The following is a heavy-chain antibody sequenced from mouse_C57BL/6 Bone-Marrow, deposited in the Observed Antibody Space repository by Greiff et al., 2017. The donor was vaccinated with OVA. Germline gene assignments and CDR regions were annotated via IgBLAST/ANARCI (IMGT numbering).Heavy chain of an antibody. CDR2: IWTGGGT. J-gene: IGHJ3*01. CDR1: GFSLTSYA. V-gene: IGHV2-9-1*01. D-gene: IGHD1-1*01. CDR3: ARTHYGSSYSWFAY. Sequence: VMLVESGPGLVAPSQSLSITCTVSGFSLTSYAISWVRQPPGKGLEWLGVIWTGGGTNYNSALKSRLSISKDNSKSQVFLKMNSLQTDDTARYYCARTHYGSSYSWFAYWGQGTLVTVSA.